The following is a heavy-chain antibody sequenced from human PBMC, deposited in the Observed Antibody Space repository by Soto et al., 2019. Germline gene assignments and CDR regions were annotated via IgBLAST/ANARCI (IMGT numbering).Heavy chain of an antibody. CDR1: GFTFSSYG. CDR3: AKGGGGDSSHNWFDP. Sequence: GGSLRLSCAASGFTFSSYGMHWVRQAPGKGLEWVAVISYDGSNKYYADSVKGRFTISRDNSKNTLYLQMNSLRAEDTAVYYCAKGGGGDSSHNWFDPWGQGTLVTVSS. CDR2: ISYDGSNK. V-gene: IGHV3-30*19. J-gene: IGHJ5*02. D-gene: IGHD2-21*02.